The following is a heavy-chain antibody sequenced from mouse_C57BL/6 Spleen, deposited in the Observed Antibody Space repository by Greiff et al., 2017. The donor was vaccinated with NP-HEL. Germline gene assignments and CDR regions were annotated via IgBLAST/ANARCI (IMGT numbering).Heavy chain of an antibody. CDR2: ISSGGSYT. CDR1: GFTFSSYG. CDR3: AREGPRYFDV. D-gene: IGHD3-3*01. Sequence: EVKLMESGGDLVKPGGSLKLSCAASGFTFSSYGMSWVRQTPDKRLEWVATISSGGSYTYYPDSVKGRFTISRDNAKNTLSLQMSSLKSEETAMYYCAREGPRYFDVWGTGTTVTVSS. J-gene: IGHJ1*03. V-gene: IGHV5-6*01.